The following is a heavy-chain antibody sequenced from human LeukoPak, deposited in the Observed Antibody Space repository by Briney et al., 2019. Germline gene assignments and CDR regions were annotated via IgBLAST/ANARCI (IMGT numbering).Heavy chain of an antibody. J-gene: IGHJ4*02. D-gene: IGHD6-13*01. CDR3: ARDGIIAAAVHFDS. V-gene: IGHV1-2*02. CDR2: LNPDSGGT. Sequence: ASVKVSCKASGYTFSGYYIHWVRQAPGQGLEWMGWLNPDSGGTNYAQKFQGRVSMTRDTSLATAYMELSWLRSDDTAVYFCARDGIIAAAVHFDSWGQGTLVTVS. CDR1: GYTFSGYY.